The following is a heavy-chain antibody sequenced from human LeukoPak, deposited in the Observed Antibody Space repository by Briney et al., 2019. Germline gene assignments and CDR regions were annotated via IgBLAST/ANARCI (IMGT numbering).Heavy chain of an antibody. CDR2: IIPIFGTA. D-gene: IGHD3-22*01. CDR1: GGTFSSYA. J-gene: IGHJ4*02. Sequence: GASVKVSCKASGGTFSSYAISWVRQAPGQGLEWMGGIIPIFGTANYAQKFQGRVTITADETTSTAYMELSSLRSEDTAVYYCARDVKPKYYYDGGGYHIDKWGQGTLVTVSS. CDR3: ARDVKPKYYYDGGGYHIDK. V-gene: IGHV1-69*13.